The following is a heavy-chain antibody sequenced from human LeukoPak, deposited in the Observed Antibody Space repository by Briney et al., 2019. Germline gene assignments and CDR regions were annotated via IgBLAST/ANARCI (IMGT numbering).Heavy chain of an antibody. V-gene: IGHV3-48*03. Sequence: GGSLRLSCAASGFTFSSYEMNWVRQAPGKGVEWVSYISSSDGTRTYADSVKGRFTISRDNAKNSQYPEMNSLRAEDTAVYYCAREIVSAVAGNFDYWGQGTLVTVSS. CDR3: AREIVSAVAGNFDY. D-gene: IGHD6-19*01. CDR2: ISSSDGTR. J-gene: IGHJ4*02. CDR1: GFTFSSYE.